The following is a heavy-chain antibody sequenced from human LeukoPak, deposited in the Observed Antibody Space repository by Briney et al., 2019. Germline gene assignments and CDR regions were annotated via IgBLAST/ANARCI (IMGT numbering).Heavy chain of an antibody. D-gene: IGHD3-9*01. V-gene: IGHV3-11*01. J-gene: IGHJ4*02. CDR2: ISSSGSTI. CDR3: ARNPRGRYFDWSYDY. Sequence: PGGSLRLSCAASGFTFSDYYMSWIRQAPGKGLEWVSYISSSGSTIYYADSVKGRFTISRDNAKNSLYLQMNSLRAEDTAMYYCARNPRGRYFDWSYDYWGQGTLVTVSS. CDR1: GFTFSDYY.